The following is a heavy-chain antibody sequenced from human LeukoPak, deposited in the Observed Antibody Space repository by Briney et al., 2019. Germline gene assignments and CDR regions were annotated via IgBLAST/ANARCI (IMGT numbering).Heavy chain of an antibody. V-gene: IGHV4-34*01. J-gene: IGHJ4*02. CDR1: GGSFSGYY. CDR3: ARGWWLLDY. Sequence: PSETLSLTCAVYGGSFSGYYWSWIRQPPGKGLEWIGEINHSGSTNYNPPLKSRVTISVDTSKNQFSLKLSSVTAADTAVYYCARGWWLLDYWGQGTLVTVSS. D-gene: IGHD3-22*01. CDR2: INHSGST.